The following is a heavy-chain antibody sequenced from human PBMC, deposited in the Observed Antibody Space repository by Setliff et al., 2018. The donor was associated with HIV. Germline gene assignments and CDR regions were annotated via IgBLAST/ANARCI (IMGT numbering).Heavy chain of an antibody. V-gene: IGHV1-69*13. D-gene: IGHD3-3*01. J-gene: IGHJ2*01. CDR1: GGTFNSYA. Sequence: SVKVSCKSSGGTFNSYAIIWVRQAPGQGLEWMGGIIPVFGTTNYAQKFQGRVRITADESTSTAYMELSSMRTDNTAVYYCARVRSDFYDFWSGYYVHWYFDLWGRGTLVTVSS. CDR3: ARVRSDFYDFWSGYYVHWYFDL. CDR2: IIPVFGTT.